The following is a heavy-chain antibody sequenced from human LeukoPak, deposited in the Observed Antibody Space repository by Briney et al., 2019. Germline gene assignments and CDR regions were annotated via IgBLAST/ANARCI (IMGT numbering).Heavy chain of an antibody. D-gene: IGHD5-12*01. CDR1: GYTFTNYG. CDR3: VRDLGSGHDWGTHFDY. V-gene: IGHV1-18*01. Sequence: GASVKVSCKASGYTFTNYGISWVRQAPGQGLEWMGWISAYNGNTNYAQKLQGRVTMTTDTSTSTAYMELRSLRSDDTAVFYCVRDLGSGHDWGTHFDYWGQGTLVSVSS. J-gene: IGHJ4*02. CDR2: ISAYNGNT.